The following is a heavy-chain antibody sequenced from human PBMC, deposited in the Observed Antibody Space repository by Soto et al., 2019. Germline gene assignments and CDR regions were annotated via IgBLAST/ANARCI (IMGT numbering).Heavy chain of an antibody. V-gene: IGHV2-5*02. CDR2: IYWDDDK. Sequence: QITLKESCPTLVKPTQTLTLTCTFSGFSLSTTGVGVGWIRHPAGTALEWLALIYWDDDKRYSPSLKSRLTIAKDTSKNQVVLTMTDMDPADTASYYCTHAKLYCIDPYCSTWFDSWGQGTLVTVSS. CDR3: THAKLYCIDPYCSTWFDS. J-gene: IGHJ5*01. D-gene: IGHD2-15*01. CDR1: GFSLSTTGVG.